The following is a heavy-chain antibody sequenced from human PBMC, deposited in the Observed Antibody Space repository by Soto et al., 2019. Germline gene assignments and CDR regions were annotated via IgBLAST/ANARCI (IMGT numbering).Heavy chain of an antibody. CDR3: ARLVAVTRKFYSYGMDV. D-gene: IGHD6-19*01. V-gene: IGHV5-10-1*01. CDR1: GYSFTSYW. J-gene: IGHJ6*02. Sequence: PGESLKISCKGSGYSFTSYWTSWVRQMPGKGLEWMGTIDPSDSYTNYNPSFQGHVTISADKSISTAYLQWSSLKASDTAMFYCARLVAVTRKFYSYGMDVWGQGTEVTVSS. CDR2: IDPSDSYT.